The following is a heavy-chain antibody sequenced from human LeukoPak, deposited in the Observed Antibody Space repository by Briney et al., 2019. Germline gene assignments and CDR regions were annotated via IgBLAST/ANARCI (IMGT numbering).Heavy chain of an antibody. CDR1: GLTVSNNY. CDR2: IYDSGTI. CDR3: ARDDHVKYGSGVLTRANWFDP. D-gene: IGHD3-10*01. V-gene: IGHV3-69-1*01. Sequence: GGSLRLSCAVSGLTVSNNYMNWVRQAPGKGLEWVSVIYDSGTIYYADSMKGRFTISRDNAKNSLYLQMNSLRAEDTAVYYCARDDHVKYGSGVLTRANWFDPWGQGTLVAVSS. J-gene: IGHJ5*02.